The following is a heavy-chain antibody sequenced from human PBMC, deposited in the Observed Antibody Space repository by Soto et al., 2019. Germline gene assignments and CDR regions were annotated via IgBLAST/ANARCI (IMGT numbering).Heavy chain of an antibody. Sequence: SETLSLTCTVSGGSISSYYWSWIRQPPGKGLEWIGYIYYSGSTNYNPSLKGRVTISVDTSKNRFSLKLSSVTAADTAVYYCARDCSSTSCYQPEGDYYYYGMDVWGQGTTVTVSS. D-gene: IGHD2-2*01. V-gene: IGHV4-59*01. CDR1: GGSISSYY. J-gene: IGHJ6*02. CDR2: IYYSGST. CDR3: ARDCSSTSCYQPEGDYYYYGMDV.